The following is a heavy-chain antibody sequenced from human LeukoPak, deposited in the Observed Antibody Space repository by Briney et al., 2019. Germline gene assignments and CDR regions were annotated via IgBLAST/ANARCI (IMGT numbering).Heavy chain of an antibody. CDR2: IHSCGSA. CDR3: VRPGQSSWWVYFNY. D-gene: IGHD6-13*01. V-gene: IGHV4-4*09. J-gene: IGHJ4*02. Sequence: PAETLSLTCSVCGGPISTLYYWAWIRQTPGQGLEWIGNIHSCGSASYNPPLKSRVTMSIDTSNNQFALRLTSVTAAHAAVHYCVRPGQSSWWVYFNYWGQGSVGTVSS. CDR1: GGPISTLYY.